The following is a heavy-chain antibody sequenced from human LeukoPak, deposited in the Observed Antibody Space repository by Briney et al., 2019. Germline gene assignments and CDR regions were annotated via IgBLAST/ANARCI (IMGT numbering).Heavy chain of an antibody. D-gene: IGHD2-21*02. V-gene: IGHV3-30*18. CDR2: ISYDGINK. CDR1: GFTFSSFA. J-gene: IGHJ4*02. Sequence: AGSLRLSCAASGFTFSSFAIHWVRQAPGKGLEWVAVISYDGINKYYADSVKGRFTISRDNSRNTLYLKMNSLRPEDTAIYYCAKDGPVVVTGILDYWGQGTLVTVSS. CDR3: AKDGPVVVTGILDY.